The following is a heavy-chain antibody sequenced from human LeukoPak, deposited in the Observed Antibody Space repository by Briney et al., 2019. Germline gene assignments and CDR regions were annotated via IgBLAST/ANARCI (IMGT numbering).Heavy chain of an antibody. V-gene: IGHV3-15*01. CDR1: GFTFSSYS. CDR3: TTNRGDYYDSSGPEIGY. J-gene: IGHJ4*02. Sequence: GGSLRLSCAASGFTFSSYSMNWVRQAPGKGLEWVGRITSKTDGGTTDYAAPVKGRFTISRDDSKNTLYLQMNSLKTEDTAVYYCTTNRGDYYDSSGPEIGYWGQGTLVTVSS. D-gene: IGHD3-22*01. CDR2: ITSKTDGGTT.